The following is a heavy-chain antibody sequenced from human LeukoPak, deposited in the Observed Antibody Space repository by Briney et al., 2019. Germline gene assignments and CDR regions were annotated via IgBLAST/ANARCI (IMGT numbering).Heavy chain of an antibody. J-gene: IGHJ3*02. CDR3: ARRDPVRFGELDAFDI. D-gene: IGHD3-10*01. CDR1: GYSFSSCYL. Sequence: SETLTLTCTASGYSFSSCYLWCWSRPPPEEGLEWSGINHSVSTDYNTSLKSRVTISLDTSKNQFSLRLSSVTAADTAVYYCARRDPVRFGELDAFDIWGQGTMVTVSS. V-gene: IGHV4-38-2*02. CDR2: NHSVST.